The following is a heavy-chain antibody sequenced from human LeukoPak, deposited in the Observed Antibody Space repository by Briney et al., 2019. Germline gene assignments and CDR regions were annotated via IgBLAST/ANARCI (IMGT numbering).Heavy chain of an antibody. CDR2: IIPIFGTA. V-gene: IGHV1-69*05. CDR1: GGTFSTYS. D-gene: IGHD3-22*01. Sequence: SVKVSCKASGGTFSTYSISWVRQAPGQGLEWMGRIIPIFGTANYAQKFHGRVTITTDESTSTAYMELSSLRSEDTAVYYCARCITMIAVGGSWFDPWGQGTLVTVSS. J-gene: IGHJ5*02. CDR3: ARCITMIAVGGSWFDP.